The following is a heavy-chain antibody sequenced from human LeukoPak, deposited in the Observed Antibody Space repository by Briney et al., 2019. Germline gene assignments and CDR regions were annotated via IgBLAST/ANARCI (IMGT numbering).Heavy chain of an antibody. V-gene: IGHV4-59*08. CDR3: ARIFSGYILDY. CDR2: IHYSGST. D-gene: IGHD3-22*01. Sequence: SETLSLTCIVSGDSISSYYWSWIRQPPGKVLEWIGYIHYSGSTNYNPSLKSRVTISVDTSKNQFSLKLSSVTAADTAVYYCARIFSGYILDYWGQGTLVTVSS. CDR1: GDSISSYY. J-gene: IGHJ4*02.